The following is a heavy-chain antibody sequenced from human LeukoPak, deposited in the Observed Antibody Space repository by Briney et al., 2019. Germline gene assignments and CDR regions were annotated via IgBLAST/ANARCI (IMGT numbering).Heavy chain of an antibody. CDR1: GYTFTSCA. CDR3: SRQGPGYCGSTSCYGVDY. Sequence: ASVKVSCKASGYTFTSCAMNWVRQAPGQGLEWMGWINTNTGNPTYAQGFTGRFVLSLDTSVSTAYLQISSLKAEDTAVYYCSRQGPGYCGSTSCYGVDYWGQGTLVTVSS. J-gene: IGHJ4*02. D-gene: IGHD2-2*01. CDR2: INTNTGNP. V-gene: IGHV7-4-1*02.